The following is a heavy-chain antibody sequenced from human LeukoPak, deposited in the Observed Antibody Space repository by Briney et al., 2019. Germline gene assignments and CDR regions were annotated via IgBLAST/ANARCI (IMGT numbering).Heavy chain of an antibody. D-gene: IGHD3-22*01. V-gene: IGHV1-2*02. Sequence: ASVKVSCKASGYTFTCYYMHRVRQAPGQGLEWTGWINPNSGGANYAQKFQGRVTMTRDTSISTAHMELSRLRSDDTAVYYCARVRSYDSSGYNYFDYWGQGTLVTVSS. CDR2: INPNSGGA. J-gene: IGHJ4*02. CDR3: ARVRSYDSSGYNYFDY. CDR1: GYTFTCYY.